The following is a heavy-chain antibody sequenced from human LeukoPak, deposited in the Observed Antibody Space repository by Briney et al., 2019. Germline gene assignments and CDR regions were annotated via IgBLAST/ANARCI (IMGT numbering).Heavy chain of an antibody. D-gene: IGHD3-10*01. CDR2: IPDDGSNK. Sequence: GGSLRLSCAASGFTFSSYGMHWVRQAPGKGLEWVAVIPDDGSNKYYADSVKGRLTISRDNSKNTLYLQMNSLRAEDTAVYYCARVTRWGSGSYLAYYYMDVWGKGTTVTVSS. CDR1: GFTFSSYG. J-gene: IGHJ6*03. CDR3: ARVTRWGSGSYLAYYYMDV. V-gene: IGHV3-30*03.